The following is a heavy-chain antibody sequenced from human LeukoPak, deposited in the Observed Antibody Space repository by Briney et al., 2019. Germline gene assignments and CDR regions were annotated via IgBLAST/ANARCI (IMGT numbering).Heavy chain of an antibody. CDR3: ARGEPQYTRGWDYYMDV. CDR2: IYYSGST. Sequence: PSETLSLTCTVSGGSISSSSYYWGWIRQPPGKGLEWIGSIYYSGSTYYNPSLKSRVTISVDTSKNQFSLKLSSVTAADTAVYYCARGEPQYTRGWDYYMDVWGKGTTVTVSS. J-gene: IGHJ6*03. CDR1: GGSISSSSYY. V-gene: IGHV4-39*07. D-gene: IGHD1-14*01.